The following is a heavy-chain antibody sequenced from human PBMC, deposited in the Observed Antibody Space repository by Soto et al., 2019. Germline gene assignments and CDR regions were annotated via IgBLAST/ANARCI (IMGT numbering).Heavy chain of an antibody. CDR1: GYTFISYD. D-gene: IGHD2-21*02. CDR2: MNPNSGNT. CDR3: VRPESGAYCGGDCYLYSWFDP. V-gene: IGHV1-8*01. J-gene: IGHJ5*02. Sequence: ASVKVSCKASGYTFISYDINWVRQATGQGLEWMGWMNPNSGNTGYAQKFQGRVTMTRNTSISTAYMELSSLKIEDTAVYYCVRPESGAYCGGDCYLYSWFDPWGQGTLVTVSS.